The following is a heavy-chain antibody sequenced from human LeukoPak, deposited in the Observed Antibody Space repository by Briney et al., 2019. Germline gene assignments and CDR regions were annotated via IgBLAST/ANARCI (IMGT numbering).Heavy chain of an antibody. CDR3: ARTSGEQWLEAFDI. Sequence: GASVKVSCKASGYTFTGYYMHWVRQAPGQGLEWMGWINPNSGGTNYAQKFQGRVTMTRDTSISTAYMELSRLRSDDTAVYYCARTSGEQWLEAFDIWGQGTMVTVSS. D-gene: IGHD6-19*01. J-gene: IGHJ3*02. V-gene: IGHV1-2*02. CDR2: INPNSGGT. CDR1: GYTFTGYY.